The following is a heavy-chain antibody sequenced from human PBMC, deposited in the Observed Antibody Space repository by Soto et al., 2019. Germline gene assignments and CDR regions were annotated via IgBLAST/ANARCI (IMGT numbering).Heavy chain of an antibody. Sequence: QVQLVQSGAAVKKPGSSVKVSCKASGGTFSSYAISWVRQAPGQGLEWMGGIIPIFGTANYAQKFQGRVTITADESTSTAYMELSSLRSEXTXXXXXXXXXXXXXXXXXXXWGQGTLVTVSS. CDR2: IIPIFGTA. V-gene: IGHV1-69*12. CDR1: GGTFSSYA. J-gene: IGHJ4*02. CDR3: XXXXXXXXXXXXXX.